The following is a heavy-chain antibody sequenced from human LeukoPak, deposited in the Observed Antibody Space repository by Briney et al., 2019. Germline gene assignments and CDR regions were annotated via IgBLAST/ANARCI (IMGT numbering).Heavy chain of an antibody. CDR1: GGSISSYY. D-gene: IGHD4-17*01. CDR2: IFYSGSP. CDR3: ARVTTKYNWFDP. J-gene: IGHJ5*02. Sequence: SETLSLTCTVSGGSISSYYWSWIRQPRGKGLEWIANIFYSGSPNYNPSLKSRVTISFDTSKNQFSLKLSSVTAADTAVYYCARVTTKYNWFDPWGQGTLVTVSS. V-gene: IGHV4-59*01.